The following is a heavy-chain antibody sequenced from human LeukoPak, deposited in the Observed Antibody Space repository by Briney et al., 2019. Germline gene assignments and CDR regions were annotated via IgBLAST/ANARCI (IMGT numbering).Heavy chain of an antibody. J-gene: IGHJ4*02. Sequence: PGGSLRLSCAASGFTFSSYGMHWVRQAPGKGLEWVAVIWYDGSNKYYADFVKGRFTISRDNSKNTLYLQMNSLRAEDTAVYYCARDLDYYGSGSSHWGQGTLVTVSS. CDR3: ARDLDYYGSGSSH. V-gene: IGHV3-33*01. CDR1: GFTFSSYG. CDR2: IWYDGSNK. D-gene: IGHD3-10*01.